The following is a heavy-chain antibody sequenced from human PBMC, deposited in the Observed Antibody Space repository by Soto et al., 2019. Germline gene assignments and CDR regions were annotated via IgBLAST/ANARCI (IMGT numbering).Heavy chain of an antibody. V-gene: IGHV4-39*07. CDR1: GGSITSSSHF. CDR2: IYFTGTT. J-gene: IGHJ5*02. D-gene: IGHD6-25*01. CDR3: AGYTFAIAAASYGRSNWFDP. Sequence: SETLSLTCTASGGSITSSSHFWGWVRQPPGKGLEWIGTIYFTGTTYYTPSLKSRLITSINTSKTVFSLRLNPVTDAAAAVYFCAGYTFAIAAASYGRSNWFDPWGPGTLVTVSS.